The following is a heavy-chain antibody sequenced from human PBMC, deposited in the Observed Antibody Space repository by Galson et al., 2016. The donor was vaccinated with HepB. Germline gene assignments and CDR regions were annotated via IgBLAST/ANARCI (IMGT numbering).Heavy chain of an antibody. CDR1: GFTFSSYT. Sequence: SLRLSCAASGFTFSSYTMHWVRQAPGKGLEWMGALTYDGRKVHYAESTKGQFTISRDDSKSVAYLHMNNLKTEDTAVYYCTGRNCIDCIPWYFDWWGQGTLVTVSS. J-gene: IGHJ4*02. D-gene: IGHD1-1*01. CDR3: TGRNCIDCIPWYFDW. CDR2: LTYDGRKV. V-gene: IGHV3-30*04.